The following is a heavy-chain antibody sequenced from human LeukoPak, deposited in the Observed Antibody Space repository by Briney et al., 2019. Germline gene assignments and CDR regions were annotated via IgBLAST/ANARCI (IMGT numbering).Heavy chain of an antibody. CDR3: ASSVDTAMV. CDR1: GGSISSSSYY. V-gene: IGHV4-39*01. J-gene: IGHJ4*02. CDR2: IYYSGST. D-gene: IGHD5-18*01. Sequence: PSETPSLTCTVSGGSISSSSYYWGWIRQPPGKGLEWIGSIYYSGSTYYNPSLKSRVTISVDTSKNQFSLKLSSVTAADTAVYYCASSVDTAMVWGQGTLVTVSS.